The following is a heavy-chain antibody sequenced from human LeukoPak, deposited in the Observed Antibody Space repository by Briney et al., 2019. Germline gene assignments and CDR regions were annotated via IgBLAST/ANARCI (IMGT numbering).Heavy chain of an antibody. D-gene: IGHD6-13*01. CDR3: ARGPFRDSSSWYYFDY. Sequence: TPSETLSLTCAVYGGSFSGYYWSWIRQPPGKGLEWIGEINHSGSTNYNPSLKSRVTLSVDTSKNQFSLNLRSVTAANTAVYYCARGPFRDSSSWYYFDYWGQGTLVTVSS. J-gene: IGHJ4*02. CDR2: INHSGST. V-gene: IGHV4-34*01. CDR1: GGSFSGYY.